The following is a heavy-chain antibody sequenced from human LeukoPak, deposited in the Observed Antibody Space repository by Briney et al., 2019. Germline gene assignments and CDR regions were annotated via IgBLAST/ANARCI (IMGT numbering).Heavy chain of an antibody. J-gene: IGHJ4*02. D-gene: IGHD3/OR15-3a*01. CDR1: GFTFSNAW. Sequence: GGTLRLSCAASGFTFSNAWMSWVRQAPGKGLEWVGRIKRKGDDGTIDYAAPVKGKLTISRDDSKNTLYLQMNSLKSEDTAVYYCTAGTGRSDFDYWGQGTLVTVSS. V-gene: IGHV3-15*01. CDR2: IKRKGDDGTI. CDR3: TAGTGRSDFDY.